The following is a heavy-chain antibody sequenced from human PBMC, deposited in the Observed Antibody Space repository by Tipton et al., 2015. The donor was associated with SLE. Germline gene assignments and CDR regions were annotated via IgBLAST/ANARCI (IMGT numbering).Heavy chain of an antibody. CDR1: GFTFSSYE. V-gene: IGHV3-48*03. CDR3: ARRLTTLSYGMDV. J-gene: IGHJ6*02. CDR2: ISSSGSTI. Sequence: SLRLSCAASGFTFSSYEMNWVRQAPGKGLEWVSYISSSGSTIYYADSVKGRFTISRDNAKNSLYLQMNSLGAEDTAVYYCARRLTTLSYGMDVWGQGTTVTVSS. D-gene: IGHD4-11*01.